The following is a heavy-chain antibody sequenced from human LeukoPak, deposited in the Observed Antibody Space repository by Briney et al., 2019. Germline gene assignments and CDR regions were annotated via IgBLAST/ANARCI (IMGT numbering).Heavy chain of an antibody. V-gene: IGHV4-34*01. J-gene: IGHJ4*02. Sequence: SETLSLTCAVYGGPFSGYYWSWIRQPPGKGLEWIGEISHSGSTNYSPSLKSRVTISVDTSKNQISLKLTSATAADTAVYYCARGRVYTSSSPLDYWGQGTLVTVSS. CDR3: ARGRVYTSSSPLDY. CDR2: ISHSGST. CDR1: GGPFSGYY. D-gene: IGHD6-6*01.